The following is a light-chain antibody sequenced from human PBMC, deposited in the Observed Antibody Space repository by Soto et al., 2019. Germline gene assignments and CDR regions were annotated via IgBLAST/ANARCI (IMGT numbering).Light chain of an antibody. V-gene: IGKV3-15*01. CDR1: QSVSSN. Sequence: EIVMTQSPAALSVSPGERATLSCRASQSVSSNLAWYQQKPGQAPRLLIHGASNRATGIPARFSGSGSGTEFTLTISSLQSEDFAVYYCQQYNNWPPSITFGQGTRREIK. CDR3: QQYNNWPPSIT. CDR2: GAS. J-gene: IGKJ5*01.